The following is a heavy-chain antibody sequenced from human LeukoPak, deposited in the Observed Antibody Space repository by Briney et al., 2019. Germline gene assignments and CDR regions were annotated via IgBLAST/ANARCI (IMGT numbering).Heavy chain of an antibody. Sequence: ASVKVSCKASGGTFSSYAISWVRQAPGQGLEWMGGIIPIFGTANYAQKFQGRVTITADESTSTAYMELSSLRSEDTAVYYCASWYSSSRGIDYWGQGTLVTVSS. CDR2: IIPIFGTA. CDR1: GGTFSSYA. J-gene: IGHJ4*02. V-gene: IGHV1-69*13. D-gene: IGHD6-6*01. CDR3: ASWYSSSRGIDY.